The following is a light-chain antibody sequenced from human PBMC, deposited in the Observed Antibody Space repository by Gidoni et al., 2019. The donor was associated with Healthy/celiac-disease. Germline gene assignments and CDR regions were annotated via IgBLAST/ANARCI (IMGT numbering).Light chain of an antibody. CDR2: DAS. J-gene: IGKJ2*01. CDR1: QSVSSD. V-gene: IGKV3-11*01. CDR3: QQRSNWPPYT. Sequence: ELVLTQSPAPLSLSPGERATLSCRASQSVSSDLAWYQQKPGQAPRLLIYDASNRATGIPARFSGSGSGTDFTLTISSLEPEDFAVYYCQQRSNWPPYTFGQGTKLEIK.